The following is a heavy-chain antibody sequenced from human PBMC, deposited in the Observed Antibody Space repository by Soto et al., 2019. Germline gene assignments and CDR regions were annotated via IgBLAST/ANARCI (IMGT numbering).Heavy chain of an antibody. D-gene: IGHD3-22*01. CDR3: ASKNYYDSSGYY. J-gene: IGHJ4*02. V-gene: IGHV5-51*01. CDR1: GYSFATYW. Sequence: GESLKISCKGSGYSFATYWIGWVRQMPGKGLGWMGIIYPGDSDTRYSPSFQGQVTLSXXXXXXTXYXQXXXLKAXDTAMYYCASKNYYDSSGYYWGQGTLVTVSS. CDR2: IYPGDSDT.